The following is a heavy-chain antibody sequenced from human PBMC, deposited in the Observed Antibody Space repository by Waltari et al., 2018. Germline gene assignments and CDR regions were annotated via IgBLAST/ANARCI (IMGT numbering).Heavy chain of an antibody. Sequence: QVQLQESGPGLVKPSETLSLTCTVPGGSISSYYWSWIRQPPGKGLEWIGYIYYSGSTNYNPSLKSRVTISVDTTKNQFSLKLSSVTAADTAVYYCARARDTAMVDYWGQGTLVTVSS. CDR3: ARARDTAMVDY. D-gene: IGHD5-18*01. CDR2: IYYSGST. V-gene: IGHV4-59*01. J-gene: IGHJ4*02. CDR1: GGSISSYY.